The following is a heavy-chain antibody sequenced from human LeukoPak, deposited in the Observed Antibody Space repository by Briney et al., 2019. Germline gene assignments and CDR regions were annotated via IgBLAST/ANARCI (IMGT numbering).Heavy chain of an antibody. V-gene: IGHV4-39*01. CDR1: GGSISINSYY. CDR3: ARGRYYYDSGGYQSPYYYMDV. J-gene: IGHJ6*03. CDR2: IYYSGGT. Sequence: SATLSLTCTVSGGSISINSYYWGWIRQPPGKGLEWIGSIYYSGGTYYNPSLRSRLTISVDTSKNQFSLKLSSVTAADTAVYYCARGRYYYDSGGYQSPYYYMDVWGKGTTVTVSS. D-gene: IGHD3-22*01.